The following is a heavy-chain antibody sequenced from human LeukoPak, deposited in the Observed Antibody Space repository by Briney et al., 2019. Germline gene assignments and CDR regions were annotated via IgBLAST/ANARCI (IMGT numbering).Heavy chain of an antibody. CDR3: AKEGSGTGFDY. CDR2: ISWNSGSI. V-gene: IGHV3-9*01. CDR1: GFTFDDYA. Sequence: GGSLRLSCAASGFTFDDYAMHWVRQAPGKGLEWVSGISWNSGSIGYADSVKGRFTISRDNAKNSLYLQVNSLRAEDTALYYCAKEGSGTGFDYWGQGTLVTVSS. D-gene: IGHD3-10*01. J-gene: IGHJ4*02.